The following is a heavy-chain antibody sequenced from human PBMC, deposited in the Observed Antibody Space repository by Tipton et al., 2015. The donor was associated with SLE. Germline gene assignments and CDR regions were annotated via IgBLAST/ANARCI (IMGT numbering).Heavy chain of an antibody. CDR3: ARYYCTTTRCYYFDY. J-gene: IGHJ4*02. CDR1: GGSISGHY. Sequence: TLSLTCTVSGGSISGHYWSWLRQPPGGGLAWIGYLYYTGMTDYNPSRKSRVTISVDTSKNQFSLKLRSVTAADTAVYFCARYYCTTTRCYYFDYWGRGTLVTVSS. V-gene: IGHV4-59*11. CDR2: LYYTGMT. D-gene: IGHD2-2*01.